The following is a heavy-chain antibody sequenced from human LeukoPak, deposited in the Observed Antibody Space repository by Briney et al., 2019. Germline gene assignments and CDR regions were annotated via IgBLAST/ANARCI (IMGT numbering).Heavy chain of an antibody. CDR2: IKQDGSEK. CDR3: ARALSITISGVVPWYYFDY. Sequence: GGSLRLSCAASGFTFSSYWMSWVRQAPGKGLEWVADIKQDGSEKYYVDSVKGRFTISRDNAKNSLYLQMNSLRAEDTAVYYCARALSITISGVVPWYYFDYWGQGTLVTVSS. D-gene: IGHD3-3*01. V-gene: IGHV3-7*01. CDR1: GFTFSSYW. J-gene: IGHJ4*02.